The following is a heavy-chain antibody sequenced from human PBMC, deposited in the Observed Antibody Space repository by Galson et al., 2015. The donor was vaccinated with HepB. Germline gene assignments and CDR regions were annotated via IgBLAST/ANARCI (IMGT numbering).Heavy chain of an antibody. D-gene: IGHD1-26*01. CDR1: GYTLTELS. V-gene: IGHV1-46*01. CDR3: ARETPELHAFDV. Sequence: SVKVSCKVSGYTLTELSMHWVRQAPGQGLEWMGIIKSTGGRTFYAQKFQGRVAMTRDTSTNTVYMEVSSLRPEDTAVYYCARETPELHAFDVWGQGTVVTVS. CDR2: IKSTGGRT. J-gene: IGHJ3*01.